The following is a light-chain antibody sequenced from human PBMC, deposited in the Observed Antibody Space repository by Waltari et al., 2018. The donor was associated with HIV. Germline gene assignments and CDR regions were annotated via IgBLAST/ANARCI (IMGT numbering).Light chain of an antibody. CDR3: QQYNNWPPRYT. V-gene: IGKV3-15*01. J-gene: IGKJ2*01. CDR1: QSVSSN. Sequence: EIVMTQSPATLSVSPGARATLSCRASQSVSSNLAWYQQKPGQAPRLLIYGASTRATGIPARFSGSGSGTEVTLTISSLQSEDFAVYYCQQYNNWPPRYTFGQGTKLEIK. CDR2: GAS.